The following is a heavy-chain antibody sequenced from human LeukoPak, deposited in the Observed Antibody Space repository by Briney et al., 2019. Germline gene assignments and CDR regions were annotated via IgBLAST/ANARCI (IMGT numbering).Heavy chain of an antibody. Sequence: SQTLSLTCAISADSAFSNSAAWNWIRQSPSRGLEWPGRTYDRSKTYYDYAVSVKCPMTINPDTSKNQFSLQLNSVTPVDTAVYYCARTSTYTADYWGRGTLVTVSS. CDR1: ADSAFSNSAA. D-gene: IGHD2-2*02. V-gene: IGHV6-1*01. CDR3: ARTSTYTADY. CDR2: TYDRSKTYY. J-gene: IGHJ4*02.